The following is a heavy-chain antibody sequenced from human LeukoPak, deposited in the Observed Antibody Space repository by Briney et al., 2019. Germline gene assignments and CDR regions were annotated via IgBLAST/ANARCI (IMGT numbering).Heavy chain of an antibody. CDR1: GFTFSSYA. V-gene: IGHV3-30-3*01. Sequence: PGGSLRLSCAASGFTFSSYAMHWVRQAPGKGLEWVAVISYNGSNTYYADSVKGRFTISRDNSKNTLYLQMNSLRAEDTAVYYCARRAIPSQQRAMDWFDPWGQGTLVTVSS. CDR2: ISYNGSNT. J-gene: IGHJ5*02. D-gene: IGHD6-13*01. CDR3: ARRAIPSQQRAMDWFDP.